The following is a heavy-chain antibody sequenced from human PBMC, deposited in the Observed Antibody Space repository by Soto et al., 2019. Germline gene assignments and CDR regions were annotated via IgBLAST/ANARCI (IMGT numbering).Heavy chain of an antibody. CDR1: GFTVSSNY. D-gene: IGHD2-8*02. Sequence: PGGSLRLSCAASGFTVSSNYMSWVRQAPGKGLEWVSVIYSGGSTYYADSVKGRFTISRDNSKNTLYLQMNSLRAEDTAVYYCARAWSDPDYFDYWGQGTLVTVSS. CDR2: IYSGGST. CDR3: ARAWSDPDYFDY. J-gene: IGHJ4*02. V-gene: IGHV3-66*01.